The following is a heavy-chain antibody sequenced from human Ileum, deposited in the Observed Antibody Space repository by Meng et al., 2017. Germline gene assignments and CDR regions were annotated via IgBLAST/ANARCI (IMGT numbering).Heavy chain of an antibody. CDR2: INTNTGNP. D-gene: IGHD6-19*01. V-gene: IGHV7-4-1*02. CDR1: GYTFTSYA. J-gene: IGHJ2*01. CDR3: ARDGSSGWYHPFWYFDL. Sequence: ASVKVSCKASGYTFTSYAMNWVRQAPGQGLEWMGWINTNTGNPTYAQGFTGRFVFSLDTSVSTAYLQISSLKAEDTAVYYCARDGSSGWYHPFWYFDLWGRGTRVTVSS.